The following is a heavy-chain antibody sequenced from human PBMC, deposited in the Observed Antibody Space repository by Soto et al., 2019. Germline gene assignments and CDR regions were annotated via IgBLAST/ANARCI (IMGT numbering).Heavy chain of an antibody. CDR3: VKSRGGNNFDFFD. V-gene: IGHV3-64D*06. CDR1: GFTFSSYA. CDR2: VRGNGDPP. D-gene: IGHD5-12*01. Sequence: GGSLRLSCSASGFTFSSYAMHWVRQAPGKGLEYVSGVRGNGDPPFYADSVKGRFTISRDNSKNTLYLQMSSLSAEDTAVYYCVKSRGGNNFDFFDWGQGALVTVSS. J-gene: IGHJ4*02.